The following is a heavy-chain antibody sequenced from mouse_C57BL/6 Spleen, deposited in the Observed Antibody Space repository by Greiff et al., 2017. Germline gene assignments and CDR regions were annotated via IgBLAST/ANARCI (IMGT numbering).Heavy chain of an antibody. J-gene: IGHJ2*01. CDR3: ARLRGKTAQAPGYFDY. CDR1: GYTFTSYW. CDR2: IDPSDSYT. D-gene: IGHD3-2*02. Sequence: QVQLQQPGAELVMPGASVKLSCKASGYTFTSYWLHWVKQRPGQGLEWIGEIDPSDSYTNYNQKFKGKSTLTVDKSSSTAYMQLSSLTSEDSAVYYCARLRGKTAQAPGYFDYWGQGTTLTVSS. V-gene: IGHV1-69*01.